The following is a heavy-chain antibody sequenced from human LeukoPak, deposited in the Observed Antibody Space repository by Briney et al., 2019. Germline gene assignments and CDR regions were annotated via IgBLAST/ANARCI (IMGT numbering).Heavy chain of an antibody. Sequence: PGRSLRLSCAASGFTFNTYAMHWVRQAPGKGLEWVALIWFDGSNKYYADSVKGRFTISRDNAKNSLYLQMNSLRAEDTAVYYCARAYDSSGFYYFDYWGQGTLVTVSS. CDR1: GFTFNTYA. V-gene: IGHV3-33*08. J-gene: IGHJ4*02. CDR2: IWFDGSNK. CDR3: ARAYDSSGFYYFDY. D-gene: IGHD3-22*01.